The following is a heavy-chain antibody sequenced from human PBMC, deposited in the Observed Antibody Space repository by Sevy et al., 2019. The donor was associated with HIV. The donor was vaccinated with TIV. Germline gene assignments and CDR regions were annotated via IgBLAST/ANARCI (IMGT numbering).Heavy chain of an antibody. J-gene: IGHJ4*02. V-gene: IGHV3-23*01. CDR3: AREGCTKPHDY. Sequence: GGSLRLSCTASGFTFGKYSMSWVRQPPGKGLEWVSTLSFGCGKINYADSVKGRFTISRDNSKSSVYLQMNNLRPEDTAVYYCAREGCTKPHDYWGQGTLVTVSS. CDR2: LSFGCGKI. CDR1: GFTFGKYS. D-gene: IGHD2-8*01.